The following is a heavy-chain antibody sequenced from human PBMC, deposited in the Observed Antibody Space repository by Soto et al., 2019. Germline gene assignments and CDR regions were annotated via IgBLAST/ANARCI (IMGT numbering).Heavy chain of an antibody. V-gene: IGHV3-13*01. CDR3: ARDYDSSGYYDLNWFDP. D-gene: IGHD3-22*01. CDR2: IDSAGDT. CDR1: GFTFSRHD. J-gene: IGHJ5*02. Sequence: GGSLRLSCAASGFTFSRHDMHWVRQVKGKGLEWVSGIDSAGDTKYPVSAKGRFTISRENAKNSLHLQMNSLRDEDTAVYYCARDYDSSGYYDLNWFDPWGQGTLVTVSS.